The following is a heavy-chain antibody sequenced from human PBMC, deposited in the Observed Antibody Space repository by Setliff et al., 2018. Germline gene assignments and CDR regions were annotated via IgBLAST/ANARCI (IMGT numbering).Heavy chain of an antibody. CDR3: ARTVCGQDYFDYYMDV. CDR2: IIPIFGTA. V-gene: IGHV1-69*13. CDR1: GGTFSSYA. J-gene: IGHJ6*03. Sequence: ASVKVSCKASGGTFSSYAISWVRQAPGQGLEWMGGIIPIFGTANYAQKFQGRVTITADESTSTAYMELSSLRSEDTAVYYCARTVCGQDYFDYYMDVWGKGTTVTVSS. D-gene: IGHD4-17*01.